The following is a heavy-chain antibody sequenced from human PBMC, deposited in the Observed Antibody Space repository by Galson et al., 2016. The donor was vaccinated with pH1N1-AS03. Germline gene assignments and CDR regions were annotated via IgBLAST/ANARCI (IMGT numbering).Heavy chain of an antibody. CDR3: ATSSPNITGTTGFYGLDV. CDR1: TYSFSGYY. Sequence: SVKVSCKASTYSFSGYYIHWVRQAPGQGLEWMGWISPDSGGTGYAQKFQDWATMTWDTSISTPYLEVTRLTSDETAVYCCATSSPNITGTTGFYGLDVWGQGTTVTVSS. V-gene: IGHV1-2*04. D-gene: IGHD1-7*01. J-gene: IGHJ6*02. CDR2: ISPDSGGT.